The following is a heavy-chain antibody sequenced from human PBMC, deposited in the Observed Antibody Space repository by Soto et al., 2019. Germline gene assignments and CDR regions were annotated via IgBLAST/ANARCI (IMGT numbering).Heavy chain of an antibody. CDR1: SGSISTSGYY. V-gene: IGHV4-39*02. Sequence: SETLSLTCSVSSGSISTSGYYWGWIRQPPGTGLEWIGGISYSGSTYYNPSLKSRLTISVDTSKNHFSLKLTSVTAADTAVYFCARRGSRLSVAVAAFDYWSQGTLVTISS. CDR2: ISYSGST. J-gene: IGHJ4*02. CDR3: ARRGSRLSVAVAAFDY. D-gene: IGHD6-19*01.